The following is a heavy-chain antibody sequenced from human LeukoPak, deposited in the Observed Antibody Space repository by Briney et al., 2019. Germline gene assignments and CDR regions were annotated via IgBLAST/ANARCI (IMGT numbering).Heavy chain of an antibody. V-gene: IGHV3-74*01. J-gene: IGHJ4*02. CDR2: INSDGSST. D-gene: IGHD5-18*01. Sequence: PGGSLRLSCAASGFTFSSYWMHWVRQAPGKGLVWVSRINSDGSSTSYADSVKGRLTISRDNAKNTLYLQMNSLRGEDTAVYYCARKAGGYSYGPLDYWGQGTLVTVSS. CDR3: ARKAGGYSYGPLDY. CDR1: GFTFSSYW.